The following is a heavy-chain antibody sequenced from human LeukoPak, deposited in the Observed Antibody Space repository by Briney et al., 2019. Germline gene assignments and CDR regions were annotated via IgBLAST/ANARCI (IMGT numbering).Heavy chain of an antibody. CDR2: ISAYNGNT. V-gene: IGHV1-18*01. D-gene: IGHD3-16*02. J-gene: IGHJ5*02. CDR1: GYTFTSYG. Sequence: ASVKVSCKASGYTFTSYGISWVRQAPGQGLEWMGWISAYNGNTNYAQKLQGRVTMTTDTFTSTAYMELRSLRSDDTAVYYCARDLYDYVWGSYRYMSWFDPWGQGTLVTVSS. CDR3: ARDLYDYVWGSYRYMSWFDP.